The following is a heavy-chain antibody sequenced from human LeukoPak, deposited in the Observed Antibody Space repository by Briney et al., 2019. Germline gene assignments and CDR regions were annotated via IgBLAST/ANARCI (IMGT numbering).Heavy chain of an antibody. D-gene: IGHD2-2*01. CDR3: ARDYCRSISCSDY. J-gene: IGHJ4*02. CDR1: GFTFSSYV. V-gene: IGHV3-23*01. CDR2: ISGTGDSI. Sequence: GGSLRLSCSASGFTFSSYVLSWVRQAPGKGLEWVSAISGTGDSIYYADSVKGRFTISRDNSKNTLYLQMNSLTAEDTALYHCARDYCRSISCSDYWGQGTLVTVSS.